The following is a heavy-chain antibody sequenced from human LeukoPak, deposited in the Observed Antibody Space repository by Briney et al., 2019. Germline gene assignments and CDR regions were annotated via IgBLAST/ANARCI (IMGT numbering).Heavy chain of an antibody. CDR1: GFTFSSYA. CDR2: ISGSGGST. CDR3: AKDRYCSGGSCYSADYFDY. J-gene: IGHJ4*02. V-gene: IGHV3-23*01. Sequence: GGSLRLSCAASGFTFSSYAMSWVRQAPGKGLEWVSAISGSGGSTYYADSVKGRFTISRDNSKNTLYLQMNSLRAEDTAVYHCAKDRYCSGGSCYSADYFDYWGQGTLVTVSS. D-gene: IGHD2-15*01.